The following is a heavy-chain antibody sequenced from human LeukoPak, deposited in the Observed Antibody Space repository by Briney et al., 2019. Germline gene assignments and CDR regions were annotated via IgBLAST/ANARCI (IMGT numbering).Heavy chain of an antibody. Sequence: GESLKISCKGFGYTFINYWIAWVRQMPGKGLEWMGIIYPGDSDTRYSPSFQGQVTISADKSISTAYLQWSSLKASDTAMYYCARSLATNYYYYGMDVWGQGTTVTVSS. CDR1: GYTFINYW. CDR3: ARSLATNYYYYGMDV. J-gene: IGHJ6*02. CDR2: IYPGDSDT. V-gene: IGHV5-51*01.